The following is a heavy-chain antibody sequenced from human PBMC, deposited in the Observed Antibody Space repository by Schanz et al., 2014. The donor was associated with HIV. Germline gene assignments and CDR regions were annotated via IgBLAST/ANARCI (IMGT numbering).Heavy chain of an antibody. Sequence: VQLVESGGGLVQPGGSLRLSCAAAGFIFTDYAMSWVRQAPGKGLEWVSGISGSGDNTQYADSVKGRFTISRDNSKNTLLLQISGLRIDDTAVYYCAQMGAFAAFDIWGHGTVVTVSS. CDR2: ISGSGDNT. D-gene: IGHD3-16*01. J-gene: IGHJ3*02. CDR1: GFIFTDYA. V-gene: IGHV3-23*04. CDR3: AQMGAFAAFDI.